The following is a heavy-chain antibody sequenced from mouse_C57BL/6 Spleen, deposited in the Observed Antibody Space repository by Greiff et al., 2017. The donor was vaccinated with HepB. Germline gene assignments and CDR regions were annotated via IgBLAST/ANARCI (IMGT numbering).Heavy chain of an antibody. CDR2: IHPNSGST. J-gene: IGHJ4*01. CDR3: ARVYSNYEGAMDY. V-gene: IGHV1-64*01. CDR1: GYTFTSYW. Sequence: QVQLQQPGAEMVKPGASVKLSCKASGYTFTSYWMHWVKQRPGQGLEWIGMIHPNSGSTNYNEKFKSKATLTVDKSSSTAYMQLSSLTSEDSAVYYWARVYSNYEGAMDYWGQGTSVTVSS. D-gene: IGHD2-5*01.